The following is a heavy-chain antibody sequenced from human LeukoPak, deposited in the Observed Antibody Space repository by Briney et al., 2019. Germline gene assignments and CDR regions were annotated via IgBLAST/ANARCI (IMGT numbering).Heavy chain of an antibody. V-gene: IGHV3-23*01. CDR2: ISGSGGTT. J-gene: IGHJ4*02. Sequence: GGTLRLSCAASGFTFNHYGMSWVRQAPGKGLEWVSVISGSGGTTYYADSVKGRFTISRDNSKNTLYLQMNSLRAEDTAVYYCAKTPMTNGWYYFDSWGQGTLVSVSS. CDR1: GFTFNHYG. CDR3: AKTPMTNGWYYFDS. D-gene: IGHD6-19*01.